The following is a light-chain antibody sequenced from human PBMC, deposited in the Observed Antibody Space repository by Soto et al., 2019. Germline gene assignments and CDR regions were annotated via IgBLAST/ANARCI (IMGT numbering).Light chain of an antibody. CDR2: GAS. J-gene: IGKJ2*01. V-gene: IGKV1-5*01. CDR3: QQYNSYSQT. CDR1: QSIRSW. Sequence: LQMTPSPSTLSATVGDSVTITCWPSQSIRSWLAWYQQTPCKAPKRLFHGASCLYSGVPARFSGSESGTEFTLTIRGLQPDDFATYYCQQYNSYSQTFGQGT.